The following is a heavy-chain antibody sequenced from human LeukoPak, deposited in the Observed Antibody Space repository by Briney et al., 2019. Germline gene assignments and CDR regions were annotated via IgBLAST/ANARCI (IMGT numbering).Heavy chain of an antibody. CDR3: TRDPHALDF. Sequence: GGSLRLSCAASGFIFKTYCMSWVRQAPGKGLEWLSYITSNSNDKYYADSVKGRFTISRDNAKDSLQLQMDSLRVEDTAVYYCTRDPHALDFWGQGTLVTVSS. J-gene: IGHJ4*02. CDR2: ITSNSNDK. V-gene: IGHV3-48*01. D-gene: IGHD2/OR15-2a*01. CDR1: GFIFKTYC.